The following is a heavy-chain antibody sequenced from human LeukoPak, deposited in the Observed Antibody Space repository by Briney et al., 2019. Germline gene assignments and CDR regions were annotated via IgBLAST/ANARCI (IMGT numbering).Heavy chain of an antibody. Sequence: GGSQRLSCAASGFTFSSYAMSWVRQAPGKGLEWVSAISGSGGSTYYADSVKGRFTISRDNSKNTLYLQMNSLRAEDTAVYYCATSSSFWSGYYPPYYFDYWGQGTLVTVSS. J-gene: IGHJ4*02. D-gene: IGHD3-3*01. V-gene: IGHV3-23*01. CDR1: GFTFSSYA. CDR2: ISGSGGST. CDR3: ATSSSFWSGYYPPYYFDY.